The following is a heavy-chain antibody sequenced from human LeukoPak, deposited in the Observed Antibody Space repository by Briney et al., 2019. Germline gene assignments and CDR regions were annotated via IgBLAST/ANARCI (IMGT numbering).Heavy chain of an antibody. Sequence: SETLSLTCTVSGDSISGYFWSWIRQPAGKGLEWIGRIYTSGSTNYNTSLKSRATISVDTYKNQFSLKLSSVTAADTDVYYCARVYGGVRGVMVDYWGQGTLVTVSS. V-gene: IGHV4-4*07. CDR1: GDSISGYF. CDR2: IYTSGST. D-gene: IGHD3-10*01. CDR3: ARVYGGVRGVMVDY. J-gene: IGHJ4*02.